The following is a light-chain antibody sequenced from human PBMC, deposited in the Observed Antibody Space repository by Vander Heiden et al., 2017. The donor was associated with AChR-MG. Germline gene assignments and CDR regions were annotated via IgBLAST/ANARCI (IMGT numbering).Light chain of an antibody. CDR1: QSITSY. CDR2: AAS. Sequence: DIQVTQSPSSLSASLGDRVTITCRARQSITSYLNWYQQKPGKAPKLLIYAASSLQSGVPSRFSGSGSGTDFTLTISSLQPEDFATYYCQQGNSTPITFGQGTRLEIK. CDR3: QQGNSTPIT. V-gene: IGKV1-39*01. J-gene: IGKJ5*01.